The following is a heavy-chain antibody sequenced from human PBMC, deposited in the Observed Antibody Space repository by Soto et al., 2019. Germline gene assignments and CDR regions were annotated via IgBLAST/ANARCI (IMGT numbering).Heavy chain of an antibody. Sequence: EVQLVESGGGLIQPGGSLRLSCVASVFSVSNNYMSWVRQAPGKGLEWVSVIYSDGSTYYADSVKGRFTISRDNSRNTVXXQTNSLRAEDTAVYYCARGGGVAVRPHYYYYGMDVWGQGTTVTVSS. J-gene: IGHJ6*02. CDR2: IYSDGST. CDR1: VFSVSNNY. CDR3: ARGGGVAVRPHYYYYGMDV. V-gene: IGHV3-53*01. D-gene: IGHD6-6*01.